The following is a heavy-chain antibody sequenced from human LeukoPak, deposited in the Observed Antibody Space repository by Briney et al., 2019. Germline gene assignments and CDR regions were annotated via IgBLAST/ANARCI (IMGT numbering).Heavy chain of an antibody. D-gene: IGHD3/OR15-3a*01. V-gene: IGHV3-9*03. Sequence: SGGSLRLSCAASGFTFHDYAMHWVRHVPGKGLEWVSGITWNSGSVLYADSVRGRFTISRDNAKNSLYLQMNSLRPEDMAFYYCAKGLGVASLIVDALDMWGQGTMVTV. CDR3: AKGLGVASLIVDALDM. CDR2: ITWNSGSV. J-gene: IGHJ3*02. CDR1: GFTFHDYA.